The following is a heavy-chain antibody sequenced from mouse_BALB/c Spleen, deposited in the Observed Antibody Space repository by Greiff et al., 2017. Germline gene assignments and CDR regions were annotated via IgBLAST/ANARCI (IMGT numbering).Heavy chain of an antibody. D-gene: IGHD2-3*01. V-gene: IGHV14-1*02. CDR2: IDPENGNT. CDR3: ASIRWGAY. CDR1: GFNIKDYY. J-gene: IGHJ3*01. Sequence: LVESGAELVRPGALVKLSCKASGFNIKDYYMHWVKQRPEQGLEWIGWIDPENGNTIYDPKFQGKASITADTSSNTAYLQLSSLTSEDTAVYYCASIRWGAYWGQGTLVTVSA.